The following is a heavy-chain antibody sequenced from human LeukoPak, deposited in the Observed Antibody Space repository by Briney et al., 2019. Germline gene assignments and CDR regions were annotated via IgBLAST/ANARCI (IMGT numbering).Heavy chain of an antibody. D-gene: IGHD2-15*01. CDR3: ARYGLGYCSGGSCPYYYYMDV. J-gene: IGHJ6*03. V-gene: IGHV1-2*02. CDR1: GYTFTGYY. Sequence: ASVKVSCKASGYTFTGYYMHWVRQAPGQGLEWMVWINPNSGGTNYAQKFQGRVTMTWDTSTSTAYMELRSLRSDDTAVYYCARYGLGYCSGGSCPYYYYMDVWGKGTTVTVSS. CDR2: INPNSGGT.